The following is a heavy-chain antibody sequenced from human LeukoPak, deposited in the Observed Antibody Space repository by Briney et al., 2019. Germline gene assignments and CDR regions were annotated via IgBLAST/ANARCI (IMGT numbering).Heavy chain of an antibody. CDR2: LSYDGNNR. CDR1: GFTFSNYG. V-gene: IGHV3-30*03. CDR3: ARVMYYYDSSGYYLNDAFDI. D-gene: IGHD3-22*01. Sequence: GGSLRLSCAASGFTFSNYGMNWVRQAPGKGLEWVAVLSYDGNNRFYADSVKGRLTISRDNSKNTLYLQMNSLRAEDTAVYYCARVMYYYDSSGYYLNDAFDIWGQGTMVTVSS. J-gene: IGHJ3*02.